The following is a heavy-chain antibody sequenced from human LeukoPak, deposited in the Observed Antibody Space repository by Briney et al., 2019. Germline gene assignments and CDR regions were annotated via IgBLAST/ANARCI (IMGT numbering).Heavy chain of an antibody. Sequence: SGRSLRPSCAASGFIFSNYWVHWVRQVPGKGLLWVSRIDSDENGGSGTMYADSVKGRFTISRDNAMNTLYLHMNSLRVEVTAVFYCAREAYGSGKRYFDYWGQGTLVTVSS. D-gene: IGHD3-10*01. CDR3: AREAYGSGKRYFDY. CDR2: IDSDENGGSGT. V-gene: IGHV3-74*03. J-gene: IGHJ4*02. CDR1: GFIFSNYW.